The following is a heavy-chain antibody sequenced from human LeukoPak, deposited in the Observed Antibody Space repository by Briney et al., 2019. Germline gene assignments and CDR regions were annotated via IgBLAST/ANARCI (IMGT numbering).Heavy chain of an antibody. D-gene: IGHD2-15*01. Sequence: SGGSLRLSCAASGFTFSSYAMHWVRQAPGKGLEWVAVISYDGSNKYYADSVKGRFTISRDNSKNTLYLQMNSLRAEDTAVYYCARGYCSGGSCFSLKSPIDYWGQEPWSPSPQ. CDR1: GFTFSSYA. J-gene: IGHJ4*01. CDR2: ISYDGSNK. V-gene: IGHV3-30-3*01. CDR3: ARGYCSGGSCFSLKSPIDY.